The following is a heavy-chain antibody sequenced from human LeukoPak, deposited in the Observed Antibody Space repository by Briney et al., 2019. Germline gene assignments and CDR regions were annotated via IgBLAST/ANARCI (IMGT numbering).Heavy chain of an antibody. CDR2: IYTSGST. V-gene: IGHV4-4*07. Sequence: SETLSLTCTVSGGSISSYYWSWIRQPAGRGLEWIGRIYTSGSTNYNPPLKSRVTMSVDTSKNQFSLKLSSVTAADTAVYYCARSTYRGYYYMDVWGKGTMVTVSS. D-gene: IGHD3-16*02. CDR1: GGSISSYY. CDR3: ARSTYRGYYYMDV. J-gene: IGHJ6*03.